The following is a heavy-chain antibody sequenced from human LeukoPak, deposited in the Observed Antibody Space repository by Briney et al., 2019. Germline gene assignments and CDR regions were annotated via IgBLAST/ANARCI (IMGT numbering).Heavy chain of an antibody. CDR3: ARSLSSFSSFDY. CDR2: INHSGST. D-gene: IGHD2-2*01. J-gene: IGHJ4*02. CDR1: GGSFSGYY. V-gene: IGHV4-34*01. Sequence: PSETLSLTCAVYGGSFSGYYWSWIRQPPGKGLEWIGEINHSGSTNYNPSLKSRVTISVDTSKNQFSLKLSSVTAADTAMYYCARSLSSFSSFDYWGQGTLVTVSS.